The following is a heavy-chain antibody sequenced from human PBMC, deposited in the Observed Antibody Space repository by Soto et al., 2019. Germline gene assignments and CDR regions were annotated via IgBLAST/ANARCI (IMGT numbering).Heavy chain of an antibody. CDR1: GGSISSSSYY. CDR3: ASPKIAFYNWFDP. V-gene: IGHV4-39*01. J-gene: IGHJ5*02. D-gene: IGHD3-3*02. Sequence: SETLSLTCTVSGGSISSSSYYWGWIHQPPGKGLGWIGSIYYSGSTYYNPSLKSRVTISVDTSKNQFSLKLSSVTAADTAVYYCASPKIAFYNWFDPWGQGTLVTVSS. CDR2: IYYSGST.